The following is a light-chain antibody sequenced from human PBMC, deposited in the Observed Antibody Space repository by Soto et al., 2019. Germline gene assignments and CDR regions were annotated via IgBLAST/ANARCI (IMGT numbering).Light chain of an antibody. V-gene: IGKV3-15*01. CDR1: QSIISN. CDR2: GAS. J-gene: IGKJ1*01. CDR3: QQYSSWLWT. Sequence: DIVMTQSPLSLPVTPGEPASLACSASQSIISNLAWYQQKPGQAPRILIYGASNRATGVPARISGSVSGKEFTLTIASLQSEDVAVYYGQQYSSWLWTFGQGTKVDIK.